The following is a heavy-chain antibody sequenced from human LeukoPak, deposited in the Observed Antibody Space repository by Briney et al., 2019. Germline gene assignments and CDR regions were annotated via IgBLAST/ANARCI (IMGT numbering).Heavy chain of an antibody. CDR3: ARTAAISGSYYFDY. V-gene: IGHV4-59*01. J-gene: IGHJ4*02. D-gene: IGHD1-26*01. CDR2: IYYSGST. Sequence: PSETLSLTSAVYGGSFSGYYWSWIRQPPGKGLEWIGYIYYSGSTNYNPSLKSRVTISVDTSKNQFPLKLSSVTAADTAVYYCARTAAISGSYYFDYWGQGTLVTVSS. CDR1: GGSFSGYY.